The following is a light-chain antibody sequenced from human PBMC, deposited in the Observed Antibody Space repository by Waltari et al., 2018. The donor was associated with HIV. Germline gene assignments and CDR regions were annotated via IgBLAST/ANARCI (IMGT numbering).Light chain of an antibody. J-gene: IGLJ3*02. CDR2: KDT. Sequence: SYELTQPPSVSESPGQTARITCSGDALPKQYAYWYHQKPGQAPVLVIYKDTERPSGIPERFSGSSSGTTVTLTISGVQAEDEADYYCQSADSSGTWVFGGGTKLTVL. CDR1: ALPKQY. V-gene: IGLV3-25*03. CDR3: QSADSSGTWV.